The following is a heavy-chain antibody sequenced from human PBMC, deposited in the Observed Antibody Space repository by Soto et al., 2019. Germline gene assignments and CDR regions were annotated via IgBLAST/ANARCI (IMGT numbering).Heavy chain of an antibody. V-gene: IGHV4-39*01. CDR1: GGSISSSSYY. D-gene: IGHD6-19*01. CDR3: ARHLSRIAVAGTFNV. J-gene: IGHJ6*02. CDR2: IYYSGST. Sequence: ASETLSLTCTVSGGSISSSSYYWGWIRQPPGKELEWIGSIYYSGSTYYNPSLKSRVTISVDTSKNQFSLKLSSVTAADTAVYYCARHLSRIAVAGTFNVWGQGTTVTVSS.